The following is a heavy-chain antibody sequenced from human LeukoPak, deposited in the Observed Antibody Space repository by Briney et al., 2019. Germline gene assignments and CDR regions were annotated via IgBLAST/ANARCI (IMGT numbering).Heavy chain of an antibody. CDR2: IYTSGST. J-gene: IGHJ5*02. D-gene: IGHD5-18*01. CDR3: ARHKWLPSWFDP. Sequence: SETLSLTCTVSGGSISSYYWSWIRQPPGKGLEWIGYIYTSGSTNYNPSLKSRVTISVDTSKNQFSLKLSSVTAADTAVYYCARHKWLPSWFDPWGQGTLVTVSS. V-gene: IGHV4-4*09. CDR1: GGSISSYY.